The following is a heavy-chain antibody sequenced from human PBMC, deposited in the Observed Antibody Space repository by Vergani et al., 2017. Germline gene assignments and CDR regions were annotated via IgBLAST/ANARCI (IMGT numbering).Heavy chain of an antibody. CDR2: INHSGST. D-gene: IGHD3-10*01. J-gene: IGHJ4*02. Sequence: QVQLQQWGAGLLKPSETLSLICAVYGGSFSGYYWSWIRQPPGKGLEWIGEINHSGSTNYNPSLKSRVTIAVDTSKNQFSLKLSSVPAADTSVYYCARAGAPGKRLWFGGRWVDYWGQGTLVTVSS. CDR3: ARAGAPGKRLWFGGRWVDY. CDR1: GGSFSGYY. V-gene: IGHV4-34*01.